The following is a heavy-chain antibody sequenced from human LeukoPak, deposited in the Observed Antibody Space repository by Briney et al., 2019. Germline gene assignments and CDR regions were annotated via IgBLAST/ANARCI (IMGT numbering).Heavy chain of an antibody. D-gene: IGHD4-11*01. V-gene: IGHV3-7*01. CDR3: AKDRGVTTVTHFDY. CDR1: GFTFSSYW. Sequence: PGGSLRLSCAASGFTFSSYWMHWVRQAPGKGLEWVATIKPDGSEKYYVDSVKGRFTISRDNSKNTLYLQMNSLRAEDTAVYYCAKDRGVTTVTHFDYWGQGTLVTVSS. CDR2: IKPDGSEK. J-gene: IGHJ4*02.